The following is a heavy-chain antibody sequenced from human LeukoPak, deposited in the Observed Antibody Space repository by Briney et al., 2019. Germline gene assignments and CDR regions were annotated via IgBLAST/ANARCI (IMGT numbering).Heavy chain of an antibody. CDR1: GYTFTSYY. CDR3: AREYYYDSSGYPYGSDY. Sequence: ASVTVSCKASGYTFTSYYMHWVRQAPGQGLEWMGIINPSGGSTSYAQKFQGRVTMTRDMSTSTVYMELSSLRSEDTAVYYCAREYYYDSSGYPYGSDYWGQGTLVTVSS. CDR2: INPSGGST. V-gene: IGHV1-46*01. D-gene: IGHD3-22*01. J-gene: IGHJ4*02.